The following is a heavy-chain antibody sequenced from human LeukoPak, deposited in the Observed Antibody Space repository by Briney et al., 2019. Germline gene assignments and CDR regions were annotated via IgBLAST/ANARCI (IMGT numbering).Heavy chain of an antibody. J-gene: IGHJ5*02. CDR3: AKSPRSAADNWFDP. CDR2: ISAGGGST. Sequence: PGGSLRLSCAASGFTFSGYAMSWVRQAPGKGLEWVSGISAGGGSTYYADSVKGRFTISRDNSKNTLYLQMNSLTVEDTAVYYCAKSPRSAADNWFDPWGQGTLVTVSS. D-gene: IGHD6-13*01. V-gene: IGHV3-23*01. CDR1: GFTFSGYA.